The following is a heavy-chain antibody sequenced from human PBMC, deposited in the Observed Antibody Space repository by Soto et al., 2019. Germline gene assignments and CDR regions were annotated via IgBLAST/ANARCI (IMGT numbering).Heavy chain of an antibody. CDR3: AKYRRTDAEGYSFDY. V-gene: IGHV4-59*01. CDR2: IHYSGST. Sequence: SATLSLTCTVSGGSISGSYWSWIRHTPGKVLEWIGYIHYSGSTNYNPSLKSRVTMSVDSAKNQFSLELNSVSAADTAVYFCAKYRRTDAEGYSFDYWGQGALVTVSS. D-gene: IGHD2-15*01. CDR1: GGSISGSY. J-gene: IGHJ4*02.